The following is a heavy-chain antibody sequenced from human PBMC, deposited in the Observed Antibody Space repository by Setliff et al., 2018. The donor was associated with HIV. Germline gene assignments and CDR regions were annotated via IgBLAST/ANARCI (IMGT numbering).Heavy chain of an antibody. D-gene: IGHD3-22*01. J-gene: IGHJ4*02. V-gene: IGHV3-23*01. CDR3: AKQDYYDSSGYSD. CDR1: GFTFNSYA. CDR2: ISGSGDST. Sequence: HPGGSLRLSCAASGFTFNSYAMSWVRQAPGKGLEWVSRISGSGDSTNYADSVKGRFTISRDSSKNTLYLQMNSLRAEDTAVYFCAKQDYYDSSGYSDWGQGALVTVSS.